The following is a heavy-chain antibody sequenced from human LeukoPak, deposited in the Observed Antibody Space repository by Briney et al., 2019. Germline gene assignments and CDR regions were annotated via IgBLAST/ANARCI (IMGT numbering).Heavy chain of an antibody. CDR2: ISGSGNTI. J-gene: IGHJ6*02. CDR3: ARDILRWSFLFAMDV. CDR1: GFTFSDCY. Sequence: GGSLRLSCAASGFTFSDCYISWVRQAPGKGLEWLSYISGSGNTIYYADSVKGRFTISRDNAKNSLFLQMNSLRAEDTAVYYCARDILRWSFLFAMDVWGQGTTVTVSS. D-gene: IGHD2-21*01. V-gene: IGHV3-11*01.